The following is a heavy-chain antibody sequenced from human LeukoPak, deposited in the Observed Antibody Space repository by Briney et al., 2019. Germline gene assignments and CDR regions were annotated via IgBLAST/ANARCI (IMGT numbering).Heavy chain of an antibody. CDR1: GYTFSSYW. CDR3: ARSYYDFWSGYYPSDY. D-gene: IGHD3-3*01. CDR2: INSDGSST. V-gene: IGHV3-74*01. J-gene: IGHJ4*02. Sequence: PGGSLRLSCAASGYTFSSYWMHWVRQAPGKGLVWVSRINSDGSSTSYADSVKGRFTISRDNAKNTLYLQMNSLRAEDTAVYYCARSYYDFWSGYYPSDYWGQGTLVTVSS.